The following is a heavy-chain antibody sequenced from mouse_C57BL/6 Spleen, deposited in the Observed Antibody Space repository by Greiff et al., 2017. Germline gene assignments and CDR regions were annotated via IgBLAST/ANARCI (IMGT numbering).Heavy chain of an antibody. CDR2: IYPGSGNT. Sequence: QVQLQQSGPELVKPGASVKIPCKASGYTFTDYYINWVKQRPGQGLEWIGWIYPGSGNTKYNEKFKGKATLTVDTSSSTAYMQLSSLTSEDSAVYFCARSPTQYGSSYDYAMDYWGQGTSVTVSS. CDR3: ARSPTQYGSSYDYAMDY. V-gene: IGHV1-84*01. CDR1: GYTFTDYY. D-gene: IGHD1-1*01. J-gene: IGHJ4*01.